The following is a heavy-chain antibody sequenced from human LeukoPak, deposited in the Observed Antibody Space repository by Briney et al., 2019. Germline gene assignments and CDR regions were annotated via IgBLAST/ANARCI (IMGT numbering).Heavy chain of an antibody. J-gene: IGHJ6*02. CDR2: FDPEDGET. V-gene: IGHV1-24*01. CDR3: ARPYGATGTTLSPGYYYYGMDV. D-gene: IGHD1-1*01. Sequence: ASVKVSCKVSGYTLTELSMHWVRQAPGKGLEWMGGFDPEDGETIYAQKFQGRVTMTEDTSTDTAYMELSSLRSEDTAVYYCARPYGATGTTLSPGYYYYGMDVWGQGTTVTVSS. CDR1: GYTLTELS.